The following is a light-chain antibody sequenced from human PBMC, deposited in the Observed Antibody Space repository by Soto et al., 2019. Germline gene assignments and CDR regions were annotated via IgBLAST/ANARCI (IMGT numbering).Light chain of an antibody. CDR3: QQYGHPLHT. CDR1: QSVNIY. V-gene: IGKV3-20*01. J-gene: IGKJ2*01. CDR2: NTS. Sequence: EIVLTQSPGTLSLSPGDRATLSCRASQSVNIYFAWYQQKPGQAPRLLIFNTSRRATGIPDRFSGSGSGTDFTLIISRLEPEDVAMYYCQQYGHPLHTFGQGTKLDIK.